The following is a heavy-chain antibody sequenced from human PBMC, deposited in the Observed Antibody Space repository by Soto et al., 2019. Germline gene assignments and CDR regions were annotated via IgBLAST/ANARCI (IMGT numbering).Heavy chain of an antibody. D-gene: IGHD3-10*01. CDR2: IYHSGST. J-gene: IGHJ5*02. V-gene: IGHV4-4*02. CDR3: ASMVRGVIINWFDP. Sequence: SETLSLTCAVSGGSISSSNWWSWVRQPPGKGLEWIGEIYHSGSTNYNPSLKSRVTISVDKSKNQFSLKLSSVTAADTAVYYCASMVRGVIINWFDPWGQGTLVTVSS. CDR1: GGSISSSNW.